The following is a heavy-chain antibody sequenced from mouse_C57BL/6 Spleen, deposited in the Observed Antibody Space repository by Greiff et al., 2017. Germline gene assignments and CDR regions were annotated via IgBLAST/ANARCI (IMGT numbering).Heavy chain of an antibody. CDR1: GYTFTDYY. Sequence: LVESGAELVRPGASVKLSCKASGYTFTDYYINWVKQRPGQGLEWIARIYPGSGNTYYNEKFKGKATLTAEKSSSTAYMQLSSLTSEDSAVYFCARGDGNYGDYWGQGTTLTVSS. CDR3: ARGDGNYGDY. V-gene: IGHV1-76*01. CDR2: IYPGSGNT. D-gene: IGHD2-1*01. J-gene: IGHJ2*01.